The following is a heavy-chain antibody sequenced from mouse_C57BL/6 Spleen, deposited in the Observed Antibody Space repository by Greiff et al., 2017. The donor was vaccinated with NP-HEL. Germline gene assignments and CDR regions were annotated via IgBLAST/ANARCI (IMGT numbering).Heavy chain of an antibody. CDR1: GYTFTSYG. CDR3: ERRDNISMGY. Sequence: VKLMESGAELVRPGASVKLSCKASGYTFTSYGISWVKQRTGQGLEWIGDIYPRSGNNYYIEKFKGKATLTADKSSSTAYMALRSLTSEDSAVYFCERRDNISMGYWGQGTSVTVSS. CDR2: IYPRSGNN. J-gene: IGHJ4*01. D-gene: IGHD1-1*01. V-gene: IGHV1-81*01.